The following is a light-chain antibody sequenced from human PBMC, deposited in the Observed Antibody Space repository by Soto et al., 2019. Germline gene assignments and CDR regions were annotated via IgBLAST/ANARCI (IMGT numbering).Light chain of an antibody. J-gene: IGKJ1*01. CDR2: GAS. V-gene: IGKV3-15*01. Sequence: DIVMTQSPATLSVSPGGRATLSCRASQSISDTLAWYQQKPGQAPRLLIHGASTRATGFPARSSGSGSGTDFTLTISSLQSEDFAVYYCQQYNNWPWTFGQGTKV. CDR3: QQYNNWPWT. CDR1: QSISDT.